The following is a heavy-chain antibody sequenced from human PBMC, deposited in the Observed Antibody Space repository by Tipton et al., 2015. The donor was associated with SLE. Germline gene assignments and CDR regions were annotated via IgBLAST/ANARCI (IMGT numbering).Heavy chain of an antibody. D-gene: IGHD3-3*01. CDR2: VHYGGST. J-gene: IGHJ6*03. CDR3: ARHVSHYDFWSGYYTGYYYYYMDV. V-gene: IGHV4-39*01. Sequence: TLSLTCTVSGDSMTSSSDYWGWIRQSPGKGLEWIGSVHYGGSTYNNLSLKSRLTISVDTSMNQFSLRLSSVTAADTAVYYCARHVSHYDFWSGYYTGYYYYYMDVWGKGTTVTVSS. CDR1: GDSMTSSSDY.